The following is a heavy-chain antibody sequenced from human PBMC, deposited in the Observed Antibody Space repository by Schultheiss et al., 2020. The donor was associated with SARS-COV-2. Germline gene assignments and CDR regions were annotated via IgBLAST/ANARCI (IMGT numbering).Heavy chain of an antibody. J-gene: IGHJ4*02. CDR1: GYTLTELS. CDR2: FDPEDGET. CDR3: ARTWTQLVGTAY. D-gene: IGHD6-6*01. V-gene: IGHV1-24*01. Sequence: GESLKISCKVSGYTLTELSMHWVRQAPGKGLEWMGGFDPEDGETIYAQKFQGRVTMTEDTSTDTAYMGLSSLRSEDTAVYYCARTWTQLVGTAYWGQGTRVTVSS.